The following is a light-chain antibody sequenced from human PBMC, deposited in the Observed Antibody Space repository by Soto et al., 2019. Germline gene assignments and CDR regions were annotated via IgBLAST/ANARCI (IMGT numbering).Light chain of an antibody. CDR2: KAF. Sequence: DIQVTQSPSTLSASVGDRVTITCRASQSISNWLAWYQQKPGKAPKLLIFKAFSLERRVPSRFTGSGSGTEFTLTISSLQPDDFATYYCQQYNGYSRTFGQGTKVEIK. CDR1: QSISNW. CDR3: QQYNGYSRT. V-gene: IGKV1-5*03. J-gene: IGKJ1*01.